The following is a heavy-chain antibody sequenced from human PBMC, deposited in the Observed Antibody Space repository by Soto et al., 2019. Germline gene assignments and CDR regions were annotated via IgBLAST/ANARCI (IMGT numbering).Heavy chain of an antibody. V-gene: IGHV1-8*01. D-gene: IGHD6-19*01. J-gene: IGHJ6*02. Sequence: AAVKVSCKASGYTFTRYDINWVRQATGQGLEWMGWMNPNSGNTGYAQKFQGRVTMTRNTSISTAYMELSSLRSEDTAVYYCARDSSGWYYYYYGMDVWGQGTTVTVSS. CDR2: MNPNSGNT. CDR1: GYTFTRYD. CDR3: ARDSSGWYYYYYGMDV.